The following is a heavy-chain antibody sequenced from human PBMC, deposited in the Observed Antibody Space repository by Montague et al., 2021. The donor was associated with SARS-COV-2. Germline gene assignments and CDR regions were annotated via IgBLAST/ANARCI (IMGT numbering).Heavy chain of an antibody. Sequence: SETLSPTCTVSGGSISSSNYYWDWTRQPPGKGLEWIGSIYDSGSTYYKPSLKSRATISVDTSKNHFSLKLSSVTAADTAVYYCARRGRKLLPVATTIGGFDIWGQGTMVTVSS. CDR3: ARRGRKLLPVATTIGGFDI. D-gene: IGHD5-12*01. J-gene: IGHJ3*02. V-gene: IGHV4-39*02. CDR2: IYDSGST. CDR1: GGSISSSNYY.